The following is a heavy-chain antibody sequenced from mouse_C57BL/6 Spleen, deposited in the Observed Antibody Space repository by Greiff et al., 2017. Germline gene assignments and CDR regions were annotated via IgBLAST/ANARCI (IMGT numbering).Heavy chain of an antibody. CDR2: ISSGSSTI. CDR3: ARPLITTVVAGAMDY. J-gene: IGHJ4*01. CDR1: GFTFSDYG. Sequence: EVKLVESGGGLVKPGGSLKLSCAASGFTFSDYGMHWVRQAPEKGLEWVAYISSGSSTIYYADTVKGRFTISRDNAKNTLFLQMTSLRSEDTAMYYCARPLITTVVAGAMDYWGQGTSVTVSS. V-gene: IGHV5-17*01. D-gene: IGHD1-1*01.